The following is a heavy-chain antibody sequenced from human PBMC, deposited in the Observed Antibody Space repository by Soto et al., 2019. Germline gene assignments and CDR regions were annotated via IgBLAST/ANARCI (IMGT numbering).Heavy chain of an antibody. CDR2: INGDGSST. J-gene: IGHJ3*02. D-gene: IGHD6-6*01. Sequence: EVQLVESGGGLVRSGGSLRLSCAASGFTFRRYWMHWVRQASGKGLVWVSRINGDGSSTSYADSVKGRFTISRDNAKNTLYLQMNSLRAEDTAVYYCVSLVERSDIAFDIWGQGTMVTVSS. CDR3: VSLVERSDIAFDI. CDR1: GFTFRRYW. V-gene: IGHV3-74*01.